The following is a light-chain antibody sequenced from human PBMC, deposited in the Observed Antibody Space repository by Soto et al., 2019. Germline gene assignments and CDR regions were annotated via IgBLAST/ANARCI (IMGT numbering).Light chain of an antibody. CDR1: SSNIGAGSD. Sequence: QSVLTQPPSVSGAPGQSVTISCTGSSSNIGAGSDVHWYQHLPGTAPKLLIHGNNKRPSGVPDRFSGSKSGTSASLAITGLQADDEADYYCQSHDSSLNSWVFGGGTKLTVL. J-gene: IGLJ3*02. V-gene: IGLV1-40*01. CDR3: QSHDSSLNSWV. CDR2: GNN.